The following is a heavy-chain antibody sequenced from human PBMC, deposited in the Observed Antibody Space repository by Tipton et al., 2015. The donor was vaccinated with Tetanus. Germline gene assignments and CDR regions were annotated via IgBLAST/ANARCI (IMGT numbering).Heavy chain of an antibody. CDR3: ARWKDGFNRALDS. CDR2: ISHSENT. CDR1: YDSFYGYY. Sequence: TLSLTCAVYYDSFYGYYWSWIRRPPGKGLEWIGEISHSENTNYNPSLQSRVTISMNTANNHIYLNLTSVTAADTAVYYCARWKDGFNRALDSWGQGIMVTVSS. J-gene: IGHJ4*02. V-gene: IGHV4-34*01. D-gene: IGHD5-24*01.